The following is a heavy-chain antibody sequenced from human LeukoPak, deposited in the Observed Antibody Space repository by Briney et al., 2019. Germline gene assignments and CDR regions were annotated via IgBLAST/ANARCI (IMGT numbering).Heavy chain of an antibody. CDR2: INHSGST. V-gene: IGHV4-34*01. CDR1: GGSFSGYY. CDR3: ARKYYYDSSGYSRGYPYFDY. J-gene: IGHJ4*02. Sequence: SESLSLTCAVYGGSFSGYYWSWIRQPPGKGLEWIGEINHSGSTNYNPSLKSRVTISVDTSKNQFSLKLSSVTAADTAVYYCARKYYYDSSGYSRGYPYFDYWGQGTLVTVSS. D-gene: IGHD3-22*01.